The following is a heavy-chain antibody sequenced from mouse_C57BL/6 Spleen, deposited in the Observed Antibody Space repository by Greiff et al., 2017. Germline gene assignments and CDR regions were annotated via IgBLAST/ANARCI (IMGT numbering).Heavy chain of an antibody. V-gene: IGHV1-54*01. D-gene: IGHD1-1*01. CDR1: GYAFTNYL. CDR2: INPGSGGT. J-gene: IGHJ1*03. Sequence: QVQLQQSGAELVRPGTSVKVSCKASGYAFTNYLIEWVKQRPGQGLEWIGVINPGSGGTNYNEKFKGKATLTADKSSSTAYMQRSSLTSEDSAVYFCARGGYYYGSSYWYFDVWGTGTTVTVSS. CDR3: ARGGYYYGSSYWYFDV.